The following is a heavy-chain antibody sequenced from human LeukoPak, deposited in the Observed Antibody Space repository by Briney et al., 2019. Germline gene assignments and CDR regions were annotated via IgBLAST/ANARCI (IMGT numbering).Heavy chain of an antibody. CDR2: IIPIIGTA. Sequence: ASVKVSCKASGGTFSSYAISWVRQAPGQGLEWRGGIIPIIGTAKYAQKFQGRVTITAIESTSTAYMELSRLRSEDTAVYYCAILPNIVVVIADAFDIWGQGTMVTVSS. V-gene: IGHV1-69*13. D-gene: IGHD2-21*01. J-gene: IGHJ3*02. CDR1: GGTFSSYA. CDR3: AILPNIVVVIADAFDI.